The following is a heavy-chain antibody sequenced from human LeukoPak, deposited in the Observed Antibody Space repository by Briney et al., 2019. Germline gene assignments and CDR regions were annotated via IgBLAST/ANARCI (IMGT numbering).Heavy chain of an antibody. CDR2: IIPMIGTA. Sequence: ASVKVSCKASGGIFSNHAVTWVRQAPGQGLEWMGRIIPMIGTAKYAQKFQGRVTFTADTSTNTAYMELSCLTSEDTALYFCAKGATVGKEALDIWGQGSLVTVSS. D-gene: IGHD1-14*01. V-gene: IGHV1-69*04. CDR3: AKGATVGKEALDI. CDR1: GGIFSNHA. J-gene: IGHJ3*02.